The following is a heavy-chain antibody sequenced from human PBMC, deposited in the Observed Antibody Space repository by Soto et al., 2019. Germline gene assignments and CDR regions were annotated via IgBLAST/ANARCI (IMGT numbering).Heavy chain of an antibody. J-gene: IGHJ5*02. CDR3: ARQIRGLTPNWFDP. V-gene: IGHV3-7*01. Sequence: EMQLVESGGGLVQPWGSLRLSCGVSGFTFGSFWMGWVRQAPGKGLEWVANINQDGGEKYYLDSVKGRFTISRDNPMNSLYLQMDSLRVEDTAVYFCARQIRGLTPNWFDPWGQGTLVTVSS. CDR2: INQDGGEK. CDR1: GFTFGSFW.